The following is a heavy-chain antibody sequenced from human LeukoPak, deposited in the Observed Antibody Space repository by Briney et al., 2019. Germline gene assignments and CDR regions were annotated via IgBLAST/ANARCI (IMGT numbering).Heavy chain of an antibody. V-gene: IGHV1-3*01. CDR1: GNTFTTYA. J-gene: IGHJ5*02. D-gene: IGHD3-9*01. CDR3: ARAPYDILTGYSLNWFDP. CDR2: INADNGNT. Sequence: GPVKVSCKASGNTFTTYAMHWVRQAPGQRLEWMGWINADNGNTKYSQKFRGRVIITRDTSAYTAYMELSSLNSEDTAVYYCARAPYDILTGYSLNWFDPWGQGTLVTVSS.